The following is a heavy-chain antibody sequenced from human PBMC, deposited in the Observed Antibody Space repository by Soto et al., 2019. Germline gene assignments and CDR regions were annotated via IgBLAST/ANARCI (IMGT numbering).Heavy chain of an antibody. CDR1: EFIFRSYE. V-gene: IGHV3-48*03. CDR2: ITDDGTNI. CDR3: ARSGGWSRGTEY. J-gene: IGHJ4*02. D-gene: IGHD2-15*01. Sequence: WGSRRLSCAVPEFIFRSYEMNWVRQAPGKGLEWVSYITDDGTNINYADSVRGRFAISRDNDKNTLYLKMNSLKVEDTGIYYCARSGGWSRGTEYWGKGNLVSVST.